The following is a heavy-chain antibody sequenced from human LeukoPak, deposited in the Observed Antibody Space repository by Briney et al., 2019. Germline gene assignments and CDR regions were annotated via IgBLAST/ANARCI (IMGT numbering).Heavy chain of an antibody. D-gene: IGHD3-16*01. CDR3: ARVELGIMDYYYYMDV. V-gene: IGHV4-39*01. J-gene: IGHJ6*03. Sequence: SETLSLTCTVSGGSISSSSYYWGWIRQPPGKGLEWIGSIYYSGSTYYNPSLKSRVTISVDTSKNQFSLKLSSVTAADTAVYYCARVELGIMDYYYYMDVWGKGTTVTVSS. CDR1: GGSISSSSYY. CDR2: IYYSGST.